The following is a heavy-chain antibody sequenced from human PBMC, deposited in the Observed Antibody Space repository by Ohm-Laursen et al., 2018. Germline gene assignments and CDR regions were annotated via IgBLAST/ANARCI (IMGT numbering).Heavy chain of an antibody. CDR2: IYYSGKT. CDR1: GGSISSYY. CDR3: ARLDPTEGGFDS. D-gene: IGHD4-17*01. V-gene: IGHV4-59*07. J-gene: IGHJ4*02. Sequence: SDTLSLTCTVSGGSISSYYWSWIRQTPTKELEWIGFIYYSGKTNYNPSLISRVSMSMDTSKNQFSLVLTSVTSADTAVYYCARLDPTEGGFDSWGQGTLVTVSS.